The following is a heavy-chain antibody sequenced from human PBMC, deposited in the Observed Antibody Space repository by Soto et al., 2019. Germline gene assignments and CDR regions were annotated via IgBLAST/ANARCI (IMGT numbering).Heavy chain of an antibody. D-gene: IGHD6-13*01. CDR3: ARDLAAAGPFDC. CDR2: ISAYNGNT. J-gene: IGHJ4*02. V-gene: IGHV1-18*01. Sequence: QVQLVQSGAEVKKPGASVKVSCKASGYTFTNYAFSWVRQAPRQGLEWMGWISAYNGNTNYPQKLQGRVTMTTDTSTSTAYMELRSLRSDDTAVYYCARDLAAAGPFDCWGQGTLVTVSS. CDR1: GYTFTNYA.